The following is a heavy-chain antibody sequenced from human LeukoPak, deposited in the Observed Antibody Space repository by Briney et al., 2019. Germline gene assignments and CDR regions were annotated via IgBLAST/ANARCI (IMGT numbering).Heavy chain of an antibody. V-gene: IGHV3-11*01. D-gene: IGHD6-13*01. J-gene: IGHJ3*02. CDR1: GFTFSDYY. Sequence: GGSLRLSCAASGFTFSDYYMSWIRQAPGKGLEWVSYISSSGSTIYYADSVKGRFTISRDNSKNTLYLQMNSLRAEDTAVYYCAKIAAARYARDAFDIWGLGTMVTVSS. CDR3: AKIAAARYARDAFDI. CDR2: ISSSGSTI.